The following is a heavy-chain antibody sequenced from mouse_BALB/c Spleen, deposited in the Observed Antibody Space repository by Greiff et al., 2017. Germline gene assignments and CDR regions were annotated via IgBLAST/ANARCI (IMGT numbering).Heavy chain of an antibody. J-gene: IGHJ3*01. V-gene: IGHV5-12-1*01. CDR2: ISSGGGST. CDR3: AREYGNSAWFAY. D-gene: IGHD2-10*02. CDR1: GFAFSRYD. Sequence: EVMLVESGGGLVKPGGSLKLSCAASGFAFSRYDMSWVRQTPEKRLEWVAYISSGGGSTYYPDTVKGRFTISRDNAKNTLYLQMSSLKSEDTAMYYCAREYGNSAWFAYWGQGTLVTVSA.